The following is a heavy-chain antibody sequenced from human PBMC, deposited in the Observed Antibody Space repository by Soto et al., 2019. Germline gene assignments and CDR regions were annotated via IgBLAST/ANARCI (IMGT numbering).Heavy chain of an antibody. Sequence: EVQLLESGGGLVQPGGSLRLSCAASGFTFSSYAMSWVRQAPGKGLEWVSAISGSGGSTYYADSVKGRFTISRDNSQNTLYLQMNSLRAEDTAVYYCAKQHMSGSYSGSGYWGQGTLVTVSS. J-gene: IGHJ4*02. CDR2: ISGSGGST. V-gene: IGHV3-23*01. CDR1: GFTFSSYA. CDR3: AKQHMSGSYSGSGY. D-gene: IGHD1-26*01.